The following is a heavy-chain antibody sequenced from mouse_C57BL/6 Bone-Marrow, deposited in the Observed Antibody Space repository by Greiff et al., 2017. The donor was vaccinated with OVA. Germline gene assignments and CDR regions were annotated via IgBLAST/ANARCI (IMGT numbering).Heavy chain of an antibody. CDR1: GFTFSDYG. J-gene: IGHJ2*01. V-gene: IGHV5-15*01. Sequence: EVKVVESGGGLVQPGGSLKLSCAASGFTFSDYGMAWVRQAPRKGPEWVAFISNLAYSIYYADTVTGRFTISRENAKNTLYLEMSSLRSEDTAMYYCAREATGKYFDYWGQGTTLTVSS. D-gene: IGHD3-2*02. CDR3: AREATGKYFDY. CDR2: ISNLAYSI.